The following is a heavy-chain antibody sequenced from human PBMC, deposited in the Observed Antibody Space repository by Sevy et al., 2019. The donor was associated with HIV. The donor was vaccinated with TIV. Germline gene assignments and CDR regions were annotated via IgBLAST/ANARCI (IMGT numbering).Heavy chain of an antibody. CDR1: GFTFNDAW. V-gene: IGHV3-15*05. D-gene: IGHD5-18*01. CDR2: IKSKTDGGTT. Sequence: GGSLRLSCAASGFTFNDAWVTWIRQAPGKGLEWVGRIKSKTDGGTTDYAAAVKGRFSISRDDSKNLLYLQMNSLKTEDTAVYYYTLLGYGPWGQGTLVTVSS. J-gene: IGHJ5*02. CDR3: TLLGYGP.